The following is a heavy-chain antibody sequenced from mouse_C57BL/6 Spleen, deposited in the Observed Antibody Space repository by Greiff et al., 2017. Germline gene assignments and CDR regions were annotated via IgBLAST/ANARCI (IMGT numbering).Heavy chain of an antibody. Sequence: VQLKESGPGLVKPSQSLSLTCSVTGYSITSGYYWNWIRQFPGNKLEWMGYISYDGSNNYNPSLKNRISITRDTSKNQFFLKLNSVTTEDTATYYCARDSNYAGVDYWGQGTTLTVSS. D-gene: IGHD2-5*01. V-gene: IGHV3-6*01. CDR3: ARDSNYAGVDY. CDR1: GYSITSGYY. CDR2: ISYDGSN. J-gene: IGHJ2*01.